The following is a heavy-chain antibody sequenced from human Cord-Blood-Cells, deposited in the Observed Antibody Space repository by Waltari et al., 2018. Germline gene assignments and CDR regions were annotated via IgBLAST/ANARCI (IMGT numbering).Heavy chain of an antibody. J-gene: IGHJ6*02. Sequence: QVQLQESGPGLVKPSETLSLTCAVSGYSISSGYYWGWIRQPPGKGLEWIGSIYHSGSTYYNPSRKSRVTISVDTSKNQFSLKLSSVTAADTAVYYCAREARRKQWLVWDYYGMDVWGQGTTVTVSS. D-gene: IGHD6-19*01. V-gene: IGHV4-38-2*02. CDR3: AREARRKQWLVWDYYGMDV. CDR1: GYSISSGYY. CDR2: IYHSGST.